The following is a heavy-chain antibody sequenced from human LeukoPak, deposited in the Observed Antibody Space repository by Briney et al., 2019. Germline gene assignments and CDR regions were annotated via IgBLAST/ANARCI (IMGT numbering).Heavy chain of an antibody. J-gene: IGHJ4*02. V-gene: IGHV3-53*01. D-gene: IGHD2-8*02. CDR3: ARDAGAPGGYFDY. Sequence: GGSLRLSCAASGFTFSSYSMNWVRQAPGKGLEWVSVIYSGGSTYYADSVKGRFTISRDNSKNTLYLQMNSLRAEDTAVYYCARDAGAPGGYFDYWGQGTLVTVSS. CDR2: IYSGGST. CDR1: GFTFSSYS.